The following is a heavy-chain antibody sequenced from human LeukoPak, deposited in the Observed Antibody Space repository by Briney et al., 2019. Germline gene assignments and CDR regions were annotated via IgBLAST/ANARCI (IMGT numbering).Heavy chain of an antibody. Sequence: PSETLSLTCTVSGGSISSSSYYWGWIRQPPGKGLEWIGSIYYSGSTYYNPPLKSRVTISVDTSKNQFSLKLSSVTAADTAVYYCAVSGWAHYYGMDVWGQGTTVTVSS. CDR1: GGSISSSSYY. CDR2: IYYSGST. CDR3: AVSGWAHYYGMDV. V-gene: IGHV4-39*01. D-gene: IGHD6-19*01. J-gene: IGHJ6*02.